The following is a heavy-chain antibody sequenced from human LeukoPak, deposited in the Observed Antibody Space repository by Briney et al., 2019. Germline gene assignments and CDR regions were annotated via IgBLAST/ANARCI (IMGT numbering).Heavy chain of an antibody. CDR3: ARDKYYYDSSGYYYFDY. D-gene: IGHD3-22*01. J-gene: IGHJ4*02. CDR2: INHSGST. Sequence: LETLSLTCTVSGGSISSYYWSWIRQPPGKGLEWIGEINHSGSTNYNPSLKSRVTISVDTSKKQFSLKLSSVTAADTAVYYCARDKYYYDSSGYYYFDYWGQGTLVTVSS. CDR1: GGSISSYY. V-gene: IGHV4-34*01.